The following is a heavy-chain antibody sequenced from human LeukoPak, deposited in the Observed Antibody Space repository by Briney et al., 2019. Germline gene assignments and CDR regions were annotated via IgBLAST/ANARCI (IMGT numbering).Heavy chain of an antibody. V-gene: IGHV4-61*01. CDR3: ARRGSGGRSFDI. CDR2: TSYSGST. Sequence: SETLSLTCTVSGGFVSSGSYYWTWIRQPPGKGLEWIGYTSYSGSTNYNPSLKSRVTISVDTSKNQFSLNLSSVTAADTAVYYCARRGSGGRSFDIWGQGTMVTVSS. CDR1: GGFVSSGSYY. D-gene: IGHD2-15*01. J-gene: IGHJ3*02.